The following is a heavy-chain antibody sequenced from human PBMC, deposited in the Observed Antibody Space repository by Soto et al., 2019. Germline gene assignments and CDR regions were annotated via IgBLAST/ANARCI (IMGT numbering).Heavy chain of an antibody. CDR1: GFTFSSYE. CDR3: ARASKPSIAARPNWFDP. D-gene: IGHD6-6*01. CDR2: ISSSGSTI. Sequence: GGSLRLSCAASGFTFSSYEMNWVRQAPGKGLEWVSYISSSGSTIYYADSVKGRFTISRDNAKNSLYLQMNSLRAEDTAVYYCARASKPSIAARPNWFDPWGQGTLVTVSS. J-gene: IGHJ5*02. V-gene: IGHV3-48*03.